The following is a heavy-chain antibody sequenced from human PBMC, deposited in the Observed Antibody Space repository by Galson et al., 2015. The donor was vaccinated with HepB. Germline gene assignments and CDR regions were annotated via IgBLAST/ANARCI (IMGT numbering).Heavy chain of an antibody. Sequence: SVKVSCKASGYTFTSYGISWVRQAPGQGLEWMGWISAYNGNTNYAQKLQGRVTMTTDTSTSTAYMELRSLRSDDTAVYYCARDPRQLGVYWFDPWGQGTLVTVSS. V-gene: IGHV1-18*01. CDR2: ISAYNGNT. CDR3: ARDPRQLGVYWFDP. CDR1: GYTFTSYG. D-gene: IGHD6-6*01. J-gene: IGHJ5*02.